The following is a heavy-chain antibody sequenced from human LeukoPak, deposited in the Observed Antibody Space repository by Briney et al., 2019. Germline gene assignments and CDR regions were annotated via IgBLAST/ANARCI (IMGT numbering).Heavy chain of an antibody. Sequence: APGKVSCKASGYTLTRYYMHWGRQAPGQGGGWMGWINPNSGGTNYAQKFQGRVTMTRDTSISTAYMELSRLRSDDTAVYYCARAAYSSSSDYWGQGTLVTVSS. J-gene: IGHJ4*02. D-gene: IGHD6-6*01. CDR2: INPNSGGT. CDR1: GYTLTRYY. V-gene: IGHV1-2*02. CDR3: ARAAYSSSSDY.